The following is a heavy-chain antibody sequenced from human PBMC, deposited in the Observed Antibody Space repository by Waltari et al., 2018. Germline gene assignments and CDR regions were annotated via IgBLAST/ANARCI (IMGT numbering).Heavy chain of an antibody. J-gene: IGHJ4*02. D-gene: IGHD2-2*01. CDR1: GGTFSSYA. CDR2: IIPIFGTA. V-gene: IGHV1-69*13. CDR3: ARDPEYCSSTSCLIGSDY. Sequence: QVQLVQSGAEVKKPGSSVKVSCKASGGTFSSYAISWVRQAPGQGLEWMGRIIPIFGTANYAQKFQGRVTITADKSTSTAYMELSSLRSEDTAVYYCARDPEYCSSTSCLIGSDYWGQGTLVTVSS.